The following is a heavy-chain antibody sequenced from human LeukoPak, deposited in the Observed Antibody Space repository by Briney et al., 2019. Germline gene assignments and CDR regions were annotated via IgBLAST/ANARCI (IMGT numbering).Heavy chain of an antibody. CDR2: ISYDGSNK. J-gene: IGHJ4*02. CDR1: GFTFSSYG. D-gene: IGHD1-20*01. CDR3: AREWGITGTALDY. Sequence: GGSLRLSYAASGFTFSSYGMHRGRQAPDKGLEGVAVISYDGSNKYYADSVKGRFTISRDNSKNTLYLQMNSLRAEDTAVYYCAREWGITGTALDYWGQGTLVTVSS. V-gene: IGHV3-30*03.